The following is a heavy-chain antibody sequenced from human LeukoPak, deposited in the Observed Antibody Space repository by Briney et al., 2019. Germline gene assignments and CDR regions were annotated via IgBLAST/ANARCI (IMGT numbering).Heavy chain of an antibody. J-gene: IGHJ4*02. CDR3: AARGQGSSLSYFVY. CDR2: ISYSGST. Sequence: SETLSLTCTVSGGSISSYYWSWIRQPPGKGLEWIGYISYSGSTNYNPSLKSRVTISVDTSKNQFSLKLRSVTAADTAVYYCAARGQGSSLSYFVYWGQGTLVTVSS. CDR1: GGSISSYY. D-gene: IGHD3-10*01. V-gene: IGHV4-59*01.